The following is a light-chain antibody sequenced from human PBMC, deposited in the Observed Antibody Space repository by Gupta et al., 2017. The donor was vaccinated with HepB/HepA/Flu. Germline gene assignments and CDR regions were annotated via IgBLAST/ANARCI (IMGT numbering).Light chain of an antibody. J-gene: IGKJ2*04. CDR3: QQHYTAPCS. CDR1: QSLLYNSNNKNY. Sequence: DIVMTQSPDPLAVSLGEKATINCKSSQSLLYNSNNKNYLAWYQQKPGQPPKLLIYWASTRESGVPDRFSGSGSGTDFTLTISSLQAEDVAVYYCQQHYTAPCSFGQGTKLEIK. V-gene: IGKV4-1*01. CDR2: WAS.